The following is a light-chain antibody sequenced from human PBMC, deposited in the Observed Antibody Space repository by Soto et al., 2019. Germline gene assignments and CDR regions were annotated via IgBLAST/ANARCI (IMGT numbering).Light chain of an antibody. CDR2: GAS. J-gene: IGKJ1*01. CDR1: QSISSW. Sequence: DIQMTQSPSTLSASVGDRVTITCRASQSISSWLAWYQQKPGKAPKLLIYGASSLESGVPSRFSGSGSGTEFTLTISSLQPYDFATYYCQQYNSYSWTFGQGTKVEIK. CDR3: QQYNSYSWT. V-gene: IGKV1-5*01.